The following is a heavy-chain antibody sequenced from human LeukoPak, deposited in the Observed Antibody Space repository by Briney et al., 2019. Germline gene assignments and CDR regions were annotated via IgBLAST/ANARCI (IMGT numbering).Heavy chain of an antibody. CDR1: GFTFSSYG. Sequence: GGSLRLSCTASGFTFSSYGMHWVRQAPGKGLEWVAVIWYDGSNKYYADSVKGRFTISRDNSKNTLYLQMNSLRAEDTAVYYCASPIAVAGIAPNAGFDYWGQGTLVTVSS. CDR3: ASPIAVAGIAPNAGFDY. J-gene: IGHJ4*02. V-gene: IGHV3-33*01. D-gene: IGHD6-19*01. CDR2: IWYDGSNK.